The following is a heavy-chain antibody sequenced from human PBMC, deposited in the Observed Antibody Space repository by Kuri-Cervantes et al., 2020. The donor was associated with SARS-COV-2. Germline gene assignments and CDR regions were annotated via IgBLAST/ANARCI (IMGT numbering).Heavy chain of an antibody. CDR1: GFTFSDYY. J-gene: IGHJ4*02. CDR3: ARVSTIWDFDY. D-gene: IGHD5/OR15-5a*01. V-gene: IGHV3-11*04. Sequence: GESLKISCAASGFTFSDYYMSWIRQAPGKGLEWVSYISSSGSTIYYADSVKGRFTISRDNAKNSLYLQMNSLRAEDTAVYYCARVSTIWDFDYWGQGTLVTVSS. CDR2: ISSSGSTI.